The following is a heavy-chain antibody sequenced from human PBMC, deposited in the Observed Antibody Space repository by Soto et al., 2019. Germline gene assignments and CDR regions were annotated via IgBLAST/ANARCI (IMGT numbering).Heavy chain of an antibody. Sequence: QEQLVESGGGVVQPGRSLRLSCRVSGFTFINYAMHWVGQAPGKRLEWVALISGDGTNQYYADSVKGRFTISRDNSRNTLYLQMNSLRADDTAVYYCARHLSHLRTGWLDPWGQGTLVTVSS. D-gene: IGHD7-27*01. J-gene: IGHJ5*02. V-gene: IGHV3-30-3*01. CDR2: ISGDGTNQ. CDR3: ARHLSHLRTGWLDP. CDR1: GFTFINYA.